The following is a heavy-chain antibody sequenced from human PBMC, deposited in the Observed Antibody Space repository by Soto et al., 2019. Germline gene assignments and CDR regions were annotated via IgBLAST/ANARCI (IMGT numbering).Heavy chain of an antibody. J-gene: IGHJ4*02. V-gene: IGHV3-73*01. CDR2: IRSKANSYAT. CDR1: GFTFSDYA. CDR3: TWSSGWSDTGYFDY. D-gene: IGHD6-19*01. Sequence: GGSLRLSCAASGFTFSDYAMHGVRQASGKGLEWVGRIRSKANSYATEYAASVKGRFTISRDDSKNTAYLQMNSPKTEDTAVYYCTWSSGWSDTGYFDYWGQGTLVTVSS.